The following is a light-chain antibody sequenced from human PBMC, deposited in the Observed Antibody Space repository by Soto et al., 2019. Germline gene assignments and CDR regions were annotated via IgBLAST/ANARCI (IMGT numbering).Light chain of an antibody. CDR2: LGS. CDR1: QSLLHGLAHNY. J-gene: IGKJ3*01. CDR3: MQYLQSPP. Sequence: DIMMTQSPLFLPVTPGEPASISCRSRQSLLHGLAHNYLDWCLQKPGQSPQLLIYLGSSRASGVPDRFSGSGSGTDFTLKISRVEADNVGVYYCMQYLQSPPFGHGTKVDIK. V-gene: IGKV2-28*01.